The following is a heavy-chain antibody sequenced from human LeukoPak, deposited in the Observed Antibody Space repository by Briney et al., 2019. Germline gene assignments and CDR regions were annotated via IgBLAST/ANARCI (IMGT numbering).Heavy chain of an antibody. J-gene: IGHJ4*02. CDR1: GYTFTGYY. V-gene: IGHV1-2*02. Sequence: ASVTVSCKASGYTFTGYYMHWVRQAPGQGLEWMGWINPNSGDIHYAQKFKGRVTMTGDTSISTAYMELSSLRPDDTAIYYCATIPATDFDYWGQGTLITVSS. CDR2: INPNSGDI. D-gene: IGHD2-2*01. CDR3: ATIPATDFDY.